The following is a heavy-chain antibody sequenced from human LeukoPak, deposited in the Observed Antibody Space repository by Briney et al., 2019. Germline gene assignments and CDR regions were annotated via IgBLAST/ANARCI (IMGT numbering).Heavy chain of an antibody. CDR2: ISGTGGST. CDR3: AKSSYYDSSGFYREYYFDY. CDR1: GFSFNNFG. Sequence: GGSLRLSCVASGFSFNNFGMTWVRQAPGRGLEWVSSISGTGGSTHYADSVKGRFTISRDNSKNTLYLQMNSLRAGDTAVYYCAKSSYYDSSGFYREYYFDYWGQGTPVPVSS. D-gene: IGHD3-22*01. V-gene: IGHV3-23*01. J-gene: IGHJ4*02.